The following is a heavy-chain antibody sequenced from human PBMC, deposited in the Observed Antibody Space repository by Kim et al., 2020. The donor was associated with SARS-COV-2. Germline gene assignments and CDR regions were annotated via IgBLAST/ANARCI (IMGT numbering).Heavy chain of an antibody. CDR2: ISGSGGST. Sequence: GGSLRLSCAASGFTFSSYAMSWVRQAPGKGLEWVSAISGSGGSTYYADSVKGRFTISRDNSKNTLYLQMNSLRAEDTAVYYCAKVRVTDYYDSSGYYYLAYWGQGTLVTVSS. CDR1: GFTFSSYA. J-gene: IGHJ4*02. V-gene: IGHV3-23*01. CDR3: AKVRVTDYYDSSGYYYLAY. D-gene: IGHD3-22*01.